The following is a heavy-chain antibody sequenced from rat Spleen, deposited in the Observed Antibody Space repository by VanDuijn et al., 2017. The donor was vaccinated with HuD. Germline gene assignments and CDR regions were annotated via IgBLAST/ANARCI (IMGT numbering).Heavy chain of an antibody. CDR3: ARALTTRVHTGAY. J-gene: IGHJ3*01. V-gene: IGHV5S13*01. CDR2: ISTGGGNT. CDR1: GFTDSNYV. D-gene: IGHD1-4*01. Sequence: EVQLVESGGGLVQPGRSLKLSCAASGFTDSNYVMAWVRQAPTKGLEWVASISTGGGNTYYRDSMKGRFTVSRDNAQNTLYLQMSKLGSEDTASYYCARALTTRVHTGAYWGQGTLVTVSS.